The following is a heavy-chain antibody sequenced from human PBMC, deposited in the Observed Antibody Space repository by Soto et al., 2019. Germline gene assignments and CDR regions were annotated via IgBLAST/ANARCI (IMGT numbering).Heavy chain of an antibody. CDR2: IIPISGTA. Sequence: QVQLVQSGAAVKKPGSSVKVSCKASGGTFSSYAISWVRQAPGQGLEWMGGIIPISGTANYAQKFQGRVTITADESTSTAYMELRSLRSEDTAVYYCARSQGSSTSLEIYYYYYYGMDVWGQGTTVTVSS. D-gene: IGHD2-2*01. CDR3: ARSQGSSTSLEIYYYYYYGMDV. J-gene: IGHJ6*01. V-gene: IGHV1-69*01. CDR1: GGTFSSYA.